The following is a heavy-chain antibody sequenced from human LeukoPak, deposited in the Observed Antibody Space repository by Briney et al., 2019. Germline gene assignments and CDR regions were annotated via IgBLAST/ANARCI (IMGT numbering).Heavy chain of an antibody. CDR3: ARTYPMFGYAGDY. D-gene: IGHD3-10*02. CDR1: GFSFSTYT. J-gene: IGHJ4*02. CDR2: ISSSSSTI. Sequence: PGGSLRLSCAASGFSFSTYTMNWVRQAPGKGLEWVSYISSSSSTIYYADSVKGRFTISRDNAKNSLYLQMISLRAEDTAVYYCARTYPMFGYAGDYWGQGTVVTVSS. V-gene: IGHV3-48*04.